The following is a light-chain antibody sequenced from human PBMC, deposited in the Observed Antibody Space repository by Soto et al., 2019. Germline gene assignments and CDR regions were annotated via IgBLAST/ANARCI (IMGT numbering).Light chain of an antibody. J-gene: IGLJ3*02. CDR2: EVS. CDR3: SSYATSNTVL. V-gene: IGLV2-14*01. Sequence: QSALTQPASVSGSPGQSITISCTGSSSDVGRYTFVSWYQQHPGKAPKLMIYEVSNRPSGVSNRFSGSKPANTASLTISGLQAEDEAEYYCSSYATSNTVLFGGGTKLTVL. CDR1: SSDVGRYTF.